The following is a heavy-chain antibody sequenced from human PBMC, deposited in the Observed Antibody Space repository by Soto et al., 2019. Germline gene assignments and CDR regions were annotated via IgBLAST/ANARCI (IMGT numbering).Heavy chain of an antibody. CDR2: IRSKANSYAT. CDR3: TVRDIVATGPFDY. V-gene: IGHV3-73*01. CDR1: GFTFSGSA. Sequence: GGSLRLSCAASGFTFSGSAMHWVRQASGKGLEWVGRIRSKANSYATAYAASVKGRFTISRDDSKNTAYLQMNSLKTEDTAVYYCTVRDIVATGPFDYWGQGTLVTVSS. D-gene: IGHD5-12*01. J-gene: IGHJ4*02.